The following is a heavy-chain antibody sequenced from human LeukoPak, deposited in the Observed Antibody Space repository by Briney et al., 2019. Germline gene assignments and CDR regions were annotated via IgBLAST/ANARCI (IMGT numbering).Heavy chain of an antibody. V-gene: IGHV4-31*03. J-gene: IGHJ5*02. CDR1: GDSISRSSYY. D-gene: IGHD2-2*01. CDR2: IYYSGST. CDR3: ARGSSECSSTSCYNWFDP. Sequence: SETLSLTCTVSGDSISRSSYYWGWIRQPPGKGLEWIGYIYYSGSTYYNPSLKSRVTISVDTSKNQFSLKLSSVTAADTAVYYCARGSSECSSTSCYNWFDPWGQGTLVTVSS.